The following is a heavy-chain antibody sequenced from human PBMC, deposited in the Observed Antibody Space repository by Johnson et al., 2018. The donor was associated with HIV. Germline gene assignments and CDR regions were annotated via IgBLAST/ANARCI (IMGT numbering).Heavy chain of an antibody. CDR2: IWYDGSNK. Sequence: VQLVESGGGVVQPGRSLRLSCAASGFTFNSYGMHWVRQAPGKGLEWVAVIWYDGSNKYYADSVKGRFTISRDNSKNTLYLQMNSLRVEDTAVYYCAKDPGRRDPHAFDIWGQGTMVTVSS. V-gene: IGHV3-33*06. J-gene: IGHJ3*02. D-gene: IGHD2-15*01. CDR1: GFTFNSYG. CDR3: AKDPGRRDPHAFDI.